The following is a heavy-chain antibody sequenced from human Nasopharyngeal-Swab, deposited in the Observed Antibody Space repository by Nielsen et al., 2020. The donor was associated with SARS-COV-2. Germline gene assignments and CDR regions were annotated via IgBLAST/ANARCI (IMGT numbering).Heavy chain of an antibody. CDR1: GGSISSSSYY. D-gene: IGHD6-13*01. V-gene: IGHV4-39*01. J-gene: IGHJ4*02. CDR2: IYYSGST. Sequence: GSLRLSCTVSGGSISSSSYYWGWIRQPPGKGLEWIGSIYYSGSTYYNPSLKSRVTISVDTSKNQFSLKLSSVTAADTAVYYCARQLAAAGTGDYWGQGTLVTVSS. CDR3: ARQLAAAGTGDY.